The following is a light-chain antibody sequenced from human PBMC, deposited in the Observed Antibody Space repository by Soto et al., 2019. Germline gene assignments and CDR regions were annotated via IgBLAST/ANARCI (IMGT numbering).Light chain of an antibody. CDR3: RSYTTSSTPYV. CDR2: DVT. J-gene: IGLJ1*01. Sequence: QSALTQPASVSGSPGQSITISCTGTTSDVGGYNYVSWYQQHPVKAPKLMIYDVTNRPSGISDRFSGSKSGNTASLTISGLQAEDEADYYCRSYTTSSTPYVFATGTKLTVL. CDR1: TSDVGGYNY. V-gene: IGLV2-14*03.